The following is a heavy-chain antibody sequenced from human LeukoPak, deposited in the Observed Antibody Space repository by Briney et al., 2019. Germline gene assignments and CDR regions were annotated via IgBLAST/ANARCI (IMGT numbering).Heavy chain of an antibody. Sequence: SETLSLTCTVSGGSISRYYWSWIRQPPGKGLEWIGNIYYNGSTNYKPSLKSRVTISVHTSKNQFSLNLRSLTAADTAVYYCARGGYSGYAFDRWGQGILVTVSS. CDR1: GGSISRYY. CDR3: ARGGYSGYAFDR. J-gene: IGHJ5*02. D-gene: IGHD5-12*01. CDR2: IYYNGST. V-gene: IGHV4-59*01.